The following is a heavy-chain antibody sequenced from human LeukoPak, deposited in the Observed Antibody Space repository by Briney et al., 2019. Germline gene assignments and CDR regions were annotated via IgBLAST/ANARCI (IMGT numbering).Heavy chain of an antibody. CDR3: ATLVRGSNSYYPY. V-gene: IGHV1-2*02. D-gene: IGHD3-10*01. Sequence: ASVKVSCKASGYTFTDYYIHWVRQAPGQGLEWMGWINPKSGGTNLAQKFQGRVTMTTDTSISTAYMDLSRLSSDDTAVYYCATLVRGSNSYYPYWGQGTLVTVSS. CDR2: INPKSGGT. J-gene: IGHJ4*02. CDR1: GYTFTDYY.